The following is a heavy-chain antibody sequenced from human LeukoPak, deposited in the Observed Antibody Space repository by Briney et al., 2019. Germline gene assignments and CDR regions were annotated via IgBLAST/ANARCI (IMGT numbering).Heavy chain of an antibody. Sequence: CSGYSFTSLWIGLVRQMTGKGIGLLGIIYAVDSDTRYSPSFQGQVTISADKSISTAYLQWSSLKASDTAMYYCARRRGNTAMVKYYFDYWGQGNLVTVSS. CDR1: GYSFTSLW. V-gene: IGHV5-51*01. CDR3: ARRRGNTAMVKYYFDY. CDR2: IYAVDSDT. D-gene: IGHD5-18*01. J-gene: IGHJ4*02.